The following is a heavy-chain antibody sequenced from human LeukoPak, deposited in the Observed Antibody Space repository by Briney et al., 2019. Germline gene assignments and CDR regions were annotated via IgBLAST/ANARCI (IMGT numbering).Heavy chain of an antibody. CDR1: GYTFTSYG. CDR3: ARDDSVAGTKGWTDY. CDR2: ISAYNGNT. D-gene: IGHD6-19*01. Sequence: ASVKVSCKASGYTFTSYGISWVRQAPGQGLEWMGWISAYNGNTNYAQKLQGRVTMTTDTSTSTAYMELSSLRSEDTAVYYCARDDSVAGTKGWTDYWGQGTLVTVSS. V-gene: IGHV1-18*01. J-gene: IGHJ4*02.